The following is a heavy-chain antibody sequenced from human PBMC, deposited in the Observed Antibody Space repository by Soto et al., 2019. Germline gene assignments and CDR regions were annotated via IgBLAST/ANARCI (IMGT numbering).Heavy chain of an antibody. CDR2: IYYSGST. CDR3: ARSITAAGTGYFQH. Sequence: QVQLQESGPGLVKPSQTLSLTCTVSGGSISSDGYYWSWIRQHPGKGLEWIGYIYYSGSTSYNPSLKSRVTISVDTSTNQFSLKLTAVTAADTAMYDCARSITAAGTGYFQHWGQGTLVTVSS. D-gene: IGHD6-13*01. CDR1: GGSISSDGYY. V-gene: IGHV4-31*03. J-gene: IGHJ1*01.